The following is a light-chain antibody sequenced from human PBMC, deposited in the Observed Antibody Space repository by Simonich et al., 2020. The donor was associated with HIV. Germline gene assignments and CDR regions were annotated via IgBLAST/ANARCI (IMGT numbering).Light chain of an antibody. Sequence: EIVLTQSPGTLSLSPGERATLSCRASESVNSYLAWYQPKPGQAPRLLIYDASNRATCIPARFSGSGSGTDFTLTISSLEPEDFAVYYCQHREAFGPGTKVDIK. CDR1: ESVNSY. CDR2: DAS. V-gene: IGKV3-11*01. CDR3: QHREA. J-gene: IGKJ3*01.